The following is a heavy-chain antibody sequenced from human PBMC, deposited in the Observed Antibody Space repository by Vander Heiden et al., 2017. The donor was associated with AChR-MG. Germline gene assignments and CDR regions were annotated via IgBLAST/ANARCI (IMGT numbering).Heavy chain of an antibody. Sequence: EVQLLESGGGLVQPGGSLRLSCAASGFTFRSSAMSWVRQAPGKGLEWVSAISGSGGSTYYADSVKGRFTISRDNSKNTLYLQMNSLRAEDTAVYYCAKPPNPTLQLRLQWFSDYWGQGTLVTVSS. CDR2: ISGSGGST. CDR3: AKPPNPTLQLRLQWFSDY. J-gene: IGHJ4*02. CDR1: GFTFRSSA. D-gene: IGHD3-10*01. V-gene: IGHV3-23*01.